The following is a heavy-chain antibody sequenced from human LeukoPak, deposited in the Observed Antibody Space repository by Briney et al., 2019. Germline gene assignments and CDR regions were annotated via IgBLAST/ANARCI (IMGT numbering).Heavy chain of an antibody. CDR1: GFILRNYE. V-gene: IGHV3-48*03. CDR3: RGWLGVMDV. Sequence: GGSLRPSCAASGFILRNYEMNWVRQAPGKGMHWVSKIESSGSKIYYEDSMKGRFTTSRDNAKNSLYLQMNSLRAEDTAVYYCRGWLGVMDVWGKGTTVTVSS. D-gene: IGHD5-12*01. CDR2: IESSGSKI. J-gene: IGHJ6*04.